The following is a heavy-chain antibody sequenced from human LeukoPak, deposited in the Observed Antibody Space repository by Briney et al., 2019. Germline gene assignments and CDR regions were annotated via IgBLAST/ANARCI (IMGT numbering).Heavy chain of an antibody. CDR3: ARLPSRYRNSYYFDY. CDR1: GGSISSYY. V-gene: IGHV4-59*01. D-gene: IGHD2-2*02. CDR2: IYYSGST. J-gene: IGHJ4*02. Sequence: SETLSLTCTVSGGSISSYYWSWIRQPPGKGLEWIGYIYYSGSTNYNPSLKSRVTISVDTSKNQSSLKLSSVTAADTAVYYCARLPSRYRNSYYFDYWGQGTLVTVSP.